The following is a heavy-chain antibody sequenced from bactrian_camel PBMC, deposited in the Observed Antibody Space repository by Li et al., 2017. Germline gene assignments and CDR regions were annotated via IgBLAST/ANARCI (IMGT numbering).Heavy chain of an antibody. CDR1: GFVFHNYD. D-gene: IGHD5*01. J-gene: IGHJ4*01. CDR2: TSSKYYAT. Sequence: HVHLVESGVGLVQPGGSLRLSCAASGFVFHNYDMSWVRQAPGKGLEWVSTSSKYYATSYVDSVKGRFTISRDSAKNTLYLQMNNLKTEDAAIYYCATDPLIVRPTGGAFWGQGTQVTVS. CDR3: ATDPLIVRPTGGAF. V-gene: IGHV3-2*01.